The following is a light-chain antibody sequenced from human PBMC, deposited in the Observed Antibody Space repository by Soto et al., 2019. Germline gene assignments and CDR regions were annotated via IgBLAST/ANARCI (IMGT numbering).Light chain of an antibody. CDR2: APS. Sequence: ILFTQSPSSLSASVGDRVSITWRASQGIDTSLAWYQQQPGKPPQLLIYAPSNFQSGVPSRFSGSGSGTHFTLTISSLQPEDFATYYCQQLHGYPITFGQGTRLEIK. CDR3: QQLHGYPIT. CDR1: QGIDTS. J-gene: IGKJ5*01. V-gene: IGKV1-9*01.